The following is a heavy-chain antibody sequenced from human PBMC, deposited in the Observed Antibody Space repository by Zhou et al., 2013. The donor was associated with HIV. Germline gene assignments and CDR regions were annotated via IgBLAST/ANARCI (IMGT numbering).Heavy chain of an antibody. J-gene: IGHJ6*03. Sequence: QVQVVQSGAEVKEPGASVKVSCEASGYTFNGYHMHWVRQAPGQGLEWMGGIIPILATTNYAQKFQGRVTITTDESTSSAYMELSGLRSEDTAVYYCARTSGEFYFYYMSVWGTGTTVTVSS. CDR2: IIPILATT. V-gene: IGHV1-69*16. CDR1: GYTFNGYH. CDR3: ARTSGEFYFYYMSV. D-gene: IGHD3-16*01.